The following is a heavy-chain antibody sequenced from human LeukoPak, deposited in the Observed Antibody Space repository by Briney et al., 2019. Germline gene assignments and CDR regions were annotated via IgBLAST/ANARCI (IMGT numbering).Heavy chain of an antibody. V-gene: IGHV3-11*04. D-gene: IGHD3-3*01. CDR2: IRSTGSST. Sequence: GGSLRLSCTASGFTFRDYYVTWIRQAPGKGLEWVSYIRSTGSSTAYADSVKGRFAISRDNAKNSLYLQMNGLRVEDTAVYYCARVYYASWSGQPLSQHWLDPWGQGTLVSVSS. CDR3: ARVYYASWSGQPLSQHWLDP. CDR1: GFTFRDYY. J-gene: IGHJ5*02.